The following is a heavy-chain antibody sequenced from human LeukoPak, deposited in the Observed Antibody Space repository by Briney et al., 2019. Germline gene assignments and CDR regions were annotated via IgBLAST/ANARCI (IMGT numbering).Heavy chain of an antibody. D-gene: IGHD3-10*01. CDR2: IYNSGST. V-gene: IGHV4-30-4*08. CDR3: ARRDRGYFDY. Sequence: SETLSLTCTVSGASISNVDFYWTWIRQAPGKGLEWIGYIYNSGSTYYNPSLKSRVTISVDTSKNQFSLKLSSVTAADTAVYYCARRDRGYFDYWGQGTLVTVSS. CDR1: GASISNVDFY. J-gene: IGHJ4*02.